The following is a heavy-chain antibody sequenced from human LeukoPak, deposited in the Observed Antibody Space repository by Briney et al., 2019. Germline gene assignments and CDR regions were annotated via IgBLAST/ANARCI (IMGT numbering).Heavy chain of an antibody. D-gene: IGHD6-19*01. Sequence: GGSLRLSCAASGFTFRNYAMSWVRQAPGKGLEWVSSISGSGGSTYYADSVKGQFTISRDSSKNTLYLQMNSLRAEDTAVYYCAKDNRGWAFDYWGQGTLVTVSS. CDR2: ISGSGGST. CDR3: AKDNRGWAFDY. CDR1: GFTFRNYA. J-gene: IGHJ4*02. V-gene: IGHV3-23*01.